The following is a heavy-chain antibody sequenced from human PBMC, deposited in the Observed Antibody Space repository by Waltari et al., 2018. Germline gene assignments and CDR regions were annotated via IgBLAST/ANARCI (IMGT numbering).Heavy chain of an antibody. V-gene: IGHV4-39*01. Sequence: IRWSAGQALEGIVTGFQNGVTYTSPALQSRLTMSRDTSKNQLSLTLGSVTASDTAVYYCATYIGASVGTAAFDVWGQGTMVTVSS. J-gene: IGHJ3*01. D-gene: IGHD1-1*01. CDR2: GFQNGVT. CDR3: ATYIGASVGTAAFDV.